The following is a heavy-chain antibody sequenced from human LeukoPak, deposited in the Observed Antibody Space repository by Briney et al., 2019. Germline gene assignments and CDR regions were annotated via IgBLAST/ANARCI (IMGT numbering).Heavy chain of an antibody. D-gene: IGHD2-2*01. Sequence: GGSLRLSCAASGFTFSSYTMHWVRQAPGKGLEWVAFISYDGTNKFYADSVKGRFTISRDNSKSTMYLQMNSLRAEDTAVYYCTRDLLGYCSTTSCHFFDYWGQGTPVTVSS. V-gene: IGHV3-30-3*01. J-gene: IGHJ4*02. CDR3: TRDLLGYCSTTSCHFFDY. CDR2: ISYDGTNK. CDR1: GFTFSSYT.